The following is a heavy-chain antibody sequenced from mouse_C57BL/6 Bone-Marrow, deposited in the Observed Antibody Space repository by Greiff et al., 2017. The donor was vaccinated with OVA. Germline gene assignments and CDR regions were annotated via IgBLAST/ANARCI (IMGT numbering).Heavy chain of an antibody. V-gene: IGHV1-19*01. J-gene: IGHJ3*01. CDR3: ARGLRLRLAY. CDR2: INPYNGGT. CDR1: GYTFTDYY. D-gene: IGHD3-2*02. Sequence: VQLQQSGPVLVKPGASVKMSCKASGYTFTDYYMNWVKQSHGKSLEWIGVINPYNGGTSYNQKFKGKATLTVDKPSSTAYMELNSLTSEDSAVYYCARGLRLRLAYWGQGTLVTVSA.